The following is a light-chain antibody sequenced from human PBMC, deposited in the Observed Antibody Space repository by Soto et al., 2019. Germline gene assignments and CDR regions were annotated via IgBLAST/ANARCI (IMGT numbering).Light chain of an antibody. CDR2: EVT. CDR1: SSDIGGYNY. Sequence: QSALTQPASVSGSPGQSITISCTGTSSDIGGYNYVSWYQQLPDTAPKLMIYEVTNRPSGVSTRFSGSKSGNTASLTISGLQAEDEADYYCGSYTSNSALMVFGGGTKVTVL. J-gene: IGLJ3*02. V-gene: IGLV2-14*03. CDR3: GSYTSNSALMV.